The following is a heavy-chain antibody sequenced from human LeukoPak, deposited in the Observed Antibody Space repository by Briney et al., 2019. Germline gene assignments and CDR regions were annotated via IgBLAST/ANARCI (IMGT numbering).Heavy chain of an antibody. CDR3: ARPYSSSWYYFDY. Sequence: PSEPLSLTCAVSGYSISSGYYWGWIRQPPGKGLEWIGSIYHSGSTYYNPSLKSRVTISVDTSKNQFSLKLSSVTAADTAVYYCARPYSSSWYYFDYWGQGTLVTVSS. D-gene: IGHD6-13*01. CDR2: IYHSGST. J-gene: IGHJ4*02. V-gene: IGHV4-38-2*01. CDR1: GYSISSGYY.